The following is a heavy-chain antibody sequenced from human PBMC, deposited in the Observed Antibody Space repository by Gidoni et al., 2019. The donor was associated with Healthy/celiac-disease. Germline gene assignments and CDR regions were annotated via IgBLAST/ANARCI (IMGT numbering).Heavy chain of an antibody. V-gene: IGHV4-34*01. CDR3: ARRYCSSTSCYLFDY. J-gene: IGHJ4*02. D-gene: IGHD2-2*01. CDR2: INHSGRT. Sequence: QVQLQQWGAGLLKPSETLSLTCAVYGGSFSGYYWRWIRQPPWKGLEWIGEINHSGRTNYNPSLKSRVTISVDTSKNQFSLNLSSVTAADTAVYYCARRYCSSTSCYLFDYWGQGTLVTVSS. CDR1: GGSFSGYY.